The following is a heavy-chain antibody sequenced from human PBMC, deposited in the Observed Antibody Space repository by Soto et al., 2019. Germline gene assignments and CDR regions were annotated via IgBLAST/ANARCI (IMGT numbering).Heavy chain of an antibody. CDR2: ISGSGGST. D-gene: IGHD6-6*01. CDR3: AKDRDFESSSSAFDY. Sequence: HPGGSLRLSCAASGFTFSSYAMSWVRQAPGKGLEWVSAISGSGGSTYYADSVKGRFTISRDNSKNTLYLQMNSLRAEDTAVYYCAKDRDFESSSSAFDYWGQGTLVTVSS. J-gene: IGHJ4*02. V-gene: IGHV3-23*01. CDR1: GFTFSSYA.